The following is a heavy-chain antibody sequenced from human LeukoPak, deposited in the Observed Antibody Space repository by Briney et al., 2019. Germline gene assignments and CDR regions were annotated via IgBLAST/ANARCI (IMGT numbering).Heavy chain of an antibody. D-gene: IGHD6-13*01. J-gene: IGHJ4*02. CDR2: IYYSGST. Sequence: TSETLSLTCTVSGGSISSYYWSWIRQPPGKGLEWIGYIYYSGSTNYNPSLKSRVTISVDTSKNQFSLKLSSVTAADTAVYYCARATRGYGFDDWRQATLVTVSS. V-gene: IGHV4-59*08. CDR1: GGSISSYY. CDR3: ARATRGYGFDD.